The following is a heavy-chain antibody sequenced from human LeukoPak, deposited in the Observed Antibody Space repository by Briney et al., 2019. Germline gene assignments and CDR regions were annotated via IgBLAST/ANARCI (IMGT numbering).Heavy chain of an antibody. D-gene: IGHD2-2*01. V-gene: IGHV4-39*02. CDR3: ARDAGHQLSRRDYYAMDV. CDR2: IYYSGST. J-gene: IGHJ6*02. CDR1: GGSISSSSYY. Sequence: RASETLSLTCTVSGGSISSSSYYWGWIRQPPGKGLEWIGSIYYSGSTYYNPSLKSRATISVDTSKNQFSLKLSSVTAADTAVYYCARDAGHQLSRRDYYAMDVWGQGTTVTVSS.